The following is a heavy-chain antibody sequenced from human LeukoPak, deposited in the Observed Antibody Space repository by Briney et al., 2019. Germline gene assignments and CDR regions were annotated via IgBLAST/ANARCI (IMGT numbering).Heavy chain of an antibody. J-gene: IGHJ4*02. D-gene: IGHD6-19*01. V-gene: IGHV1-2*02. Sequence: RASVKVSCKASGYTFTGYYIHWVRQAPGQGLEWMGWINPNSGGTNYAQKLQGRVTMTTDTSTSTAYMELRSLRSDDTAVYYCARATLNRSGWYTWREGLHTLDYWGQGTLVTVSS. CDR1: GYTFTGYY. CDR3: ARATLNRSGWYTWREGLHTLDY. CDR2: INPNSGGT.